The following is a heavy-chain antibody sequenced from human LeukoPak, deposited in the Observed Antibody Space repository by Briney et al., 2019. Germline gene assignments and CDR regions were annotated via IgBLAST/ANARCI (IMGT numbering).Heavy chain of an antibody. D-gene: IGHD3-22*01. CDR1: GGSISSGSYY. J-gene: IGHJ3*02. CDR3: ARYVLRYYDSSGYYRNDAFDI. CDR2: IYTSGST. Sequence: SQTLSLTCTVSGGSISSGSYYWSWIPQPAGKGLEWIGRIYTSGSTNYNPSLKSRVTIAVDTSKNQFSLKLSSVTAADTAVYYCARYVLRYYDSSGYYRNDAFDIWGQGTMVTVSS. V-gene: IGHV4-61*02.